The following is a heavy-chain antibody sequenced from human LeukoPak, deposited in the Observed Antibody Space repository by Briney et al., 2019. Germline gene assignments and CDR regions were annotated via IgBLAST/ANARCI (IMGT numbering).Heavy chain of an antibody. D-gene: IGHD1-26*01. CDR2: IQSSGNT. CDR1: GGSIGNNF. CDR3: ARGISGSGSYGHFDY. J-gene: IGHJ4*02. V-gene: IGHV4-4*07. Sequence: SETLSLTCTVSGGSIGNNFWSWLRQPAGKGLEWIGRIQSSGNTNYNPSLKSRVTMSVDTSKNQFSLRLSSATAADTAIYYCARGISGSGSYGHFDYWGQGILVTVSS.